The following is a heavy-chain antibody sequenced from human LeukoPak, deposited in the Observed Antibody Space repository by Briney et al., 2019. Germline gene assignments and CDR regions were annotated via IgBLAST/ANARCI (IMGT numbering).Heavy chain of an antibody. J-gene: IGHJ4*02. CDR3: ARGNRTVTSFIDY. CDR2: INHSGST. D-gene: IGHD4-17*01. CDR1: GGSFSGYY. Sequence: SETLSLTCAVYGGSFSGYYWSWIRQPPGKGLEWIGEINHSGSTNYNPSLKSRVTISVDTSKNQFSLKLSSVTAADTAVYYCARGNRTVTSFIDYWGQGTLVTVSS. V-gene: IGHV4-34*01.